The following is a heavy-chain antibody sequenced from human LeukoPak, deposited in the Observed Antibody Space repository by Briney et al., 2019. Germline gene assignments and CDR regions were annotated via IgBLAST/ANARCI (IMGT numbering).Heavy chain of an antibody. D-gene: IGHD1-26*01. CDR3: ARAYSGSYGLGYYYMDV. V-gene: IGHV3-23*01. J-gene: IGHJ6*03. CDR2: FSGSGGST. Sequence: GGSLRLSCAAPGFTFSSYGMSWVRQAPGKGLGWVSAFSGSGGSTYYADSVKGRFTISRDNSKNTLYLQMNSLRAEDTAVYYCARAYSGSYGLGYYYMDVWGKGTTVTISS. CDR1: GFTFSSYG.